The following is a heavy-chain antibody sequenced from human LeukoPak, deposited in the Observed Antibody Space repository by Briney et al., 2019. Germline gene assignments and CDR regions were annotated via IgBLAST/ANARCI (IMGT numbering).Heavy chain of an antibody. Sequence: GGSLRLSCAASGFPFSSSWMTWVRQAPGKGLEWVAHIKDDGTEEYYVDSVKGRFTISRDNAKNSLYLQMNSLRAEDTAVYYCARWNDGWAFDYWGQGTLVSASS. CDR2: IKDDGTEE. D-gene: IGHD1-1*01. J-gene: IGHJ4*02. V-gene: IGHV3-7*05. CDR3: ARWNDGWAFDY. CDR1: GFPFSSSW.